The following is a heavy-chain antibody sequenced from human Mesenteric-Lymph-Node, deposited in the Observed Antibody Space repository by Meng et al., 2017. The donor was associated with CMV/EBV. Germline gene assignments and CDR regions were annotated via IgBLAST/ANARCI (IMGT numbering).Heavy chain of an antibody. Sequence: GGSLRLSCAASGFTFSSYAMHWVRQAPGKGLEWVAVISYDASNKHNADSVKGRFTVSRDNSRNTLYLQMTSLRPEDTAVYYCAKDSGEDAFDIWGQGTMVTVSS. J-gene: IGHJ3*02. D-gene: IGHD5-12*01. CDR3: AKDSGEDAFDI. CDR2: ISYDASNK. V-gene: IGHV3-30*04. CDR1: GFTFSSYA.